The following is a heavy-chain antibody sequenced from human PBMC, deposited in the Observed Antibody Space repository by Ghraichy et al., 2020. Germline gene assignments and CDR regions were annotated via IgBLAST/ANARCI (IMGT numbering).Heavy chain of an antibody. D-gene: IGHD3-22*01. Sequence: ASVKVSCKVSGYTLTELSMHWVRQAPGKGLEWMGGFDPEDGETIYAQKFQGRVTMTEDTSTDTAYMELSSLRSEDTAVYYCATIPHYYDSSGYPYWGQGTLVTVSS. CDR1: GYTLTELS. CDR3: ATIPHYYDSSGYPY. V-gene: IGHV1-24*01. J-gene: IGHJ4*02. CDR2: FDPEDGET.